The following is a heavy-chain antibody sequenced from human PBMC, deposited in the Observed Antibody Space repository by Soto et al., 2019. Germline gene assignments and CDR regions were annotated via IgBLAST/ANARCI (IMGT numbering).Heavy chain of an antibody. CDR1: GFTFSDHY. D-gene: IGHD6-13*01. CDR2: SRNKANSYTT. J-gene: IGHJ4*02. V-gene: IGHV3-72*01. Sequence: EVQLVESGGGLVQPGGSLRLSCAASGFTFSDHYMEWVCQAPEKGLEWVDRSRNKANSYTTEYAASVKGRFTISRDDSKNSLYLQMNSLKTEDTAVYYCARVTAAAGKGVYWGQGTLVTVSS. CDR3: ARVTAAAGKGVY.